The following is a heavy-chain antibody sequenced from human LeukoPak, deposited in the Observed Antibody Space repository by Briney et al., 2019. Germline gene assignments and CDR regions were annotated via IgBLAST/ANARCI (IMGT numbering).Heavy chain of an antibody. Sequence: GGSLRLPCAASGFTFSNYWMTWVRQAPGKGLEWVASIKQDGSEKYYVDSVKGRFTISRDNAKKSLYLQMNSLRAEDAATYYCARVARAFDYWGQGTLVTVSS. J-gene: IGHJ4*02. V-gene: IGHV3-7*03. CDR1: GFTFSNYW. CDR3: ARVARAFDY. CDR2: IKQDGSEK.